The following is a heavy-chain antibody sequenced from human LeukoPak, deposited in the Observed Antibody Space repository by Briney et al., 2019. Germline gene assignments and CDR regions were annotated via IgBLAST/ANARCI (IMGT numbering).Heavy chain of an antibody. V-gene: IGHV3-21*01. CDR2: ISSSSYI. CDR3: ASLTILTGYYTDWFDP. Sequence: GGSLRLSCAASGFTFSSYSMNWVRQAPGKGLEWVSSISSSSYIYYADSVKGRFTISRDNAKNSLYLQMNSLRAEDTAVYYCASLTILTGYYTDWFDPWGQGTLVTVSS. D-gene: IGHD3-9*01. J-gene: IGHJ5*02. CDR1: GFTFSSYS.